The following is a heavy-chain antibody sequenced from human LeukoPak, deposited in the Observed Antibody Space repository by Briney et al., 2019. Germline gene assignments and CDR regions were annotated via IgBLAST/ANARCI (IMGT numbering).Heavy chain of an antibody. D-gene: IGHD1-26*01. CDR3: AKDSRGSYYYAYFQH. CDR1: GFTFSSHS. V-gene: IGHV3-23*01. CDR2: ISGSGGST. J-gene: IGHJ1*01. Sequence: GGFLRLSCAASGFTFSSHSMNWVRQAPGKGLEWVSAISGSGGSTYYADSVKGRFTISRDNSKNTLYLQMNSLRAEDTAVYYCAKDSRGSYYYAYFQHWGQGTLVTVSS.